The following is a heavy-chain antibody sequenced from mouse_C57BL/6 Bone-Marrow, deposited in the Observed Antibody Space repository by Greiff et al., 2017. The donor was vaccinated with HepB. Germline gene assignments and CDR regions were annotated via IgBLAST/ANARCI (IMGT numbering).Heavy chain of an antibody. J-gene: IGHJ2*01. CDR3: TRDGGWDYFDY. CDR2: ISSGGDYI. V-gene: IGHV5-9-1*02. Sequence: EVQLVESGEGLVKPGGSLKLSCAASGFTFSSYAMSWVRQTPEKRLEWVAYISSGGDYIYYADTVKGRFTISRDNARNTLYLQMSSLKSEDTAMYYCTRDGGWDYFDYWGQGTTLTVAS. CDR1: GFTFSSYA. D-gene: IGHD3-3*01.